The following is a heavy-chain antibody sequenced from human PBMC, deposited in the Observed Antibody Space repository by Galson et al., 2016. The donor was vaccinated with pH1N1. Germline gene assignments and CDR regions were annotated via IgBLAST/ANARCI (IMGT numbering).Heavy chain of an antibody. V-gene: IGHV5-51*03. CDR3: ARQYDFGDYRGNAFDI. J-gene: IGHJ3*02. D-gene: IGHD4-17*01. CDR1: GSRFTNYW. Sequence: QSGAEVKKPGESLKISCKASGSRFTNYWIAWVRQVPGKGLEWVGVVNPGGSTIRYSPPFQGQVTISSDKSINTAYLQWVSLKASDTATYYCARQYDFGDYRGNAFDIWGLGTMVIVSS. CDR2: VNPGGSTI.